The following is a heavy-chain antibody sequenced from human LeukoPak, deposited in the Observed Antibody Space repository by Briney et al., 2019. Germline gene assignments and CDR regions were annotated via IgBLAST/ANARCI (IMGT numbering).Heavy chain of an antibody. J-gene: IGHJ4*02. CDR3: ARDPGFWSGYRG. D-gene: IGHD3-3*01. Sequence: GGSLRLSCAASGFTFSSYSMNWVRQAPGKGLEWVSSISSSSYIYYADSVKGRFTISRDNAKNSLYLQMNSLRAEDTAVYYCARDPGFWSGYRGWGQGTPVTVSS. CDR1: GFTFSSYS. CDR2: ISSSSYI. V-gene: IGHV3-21*01.